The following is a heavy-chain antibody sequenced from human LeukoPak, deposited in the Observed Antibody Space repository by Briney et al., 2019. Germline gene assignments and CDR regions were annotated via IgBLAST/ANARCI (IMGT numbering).Heavy chain of an antibody. V-gene: IGHV3-7*01. CDR2: LKQDGSEK. D-gene: IGHD3-22*01. J-gene: IGHJ4*02. Sequence: QSGGSLRLSCEASGLTLSDHWMRWVRQAPGKGLEWVANLKQDGSEKYYVDSVKGRFTISRDNAKNSLYLQMNSLRAEDTAVYYCARETEGTYYDSSGMFDYWGQGTLVTVSS. CDR3: ARETEGTYYDSSGMFDY. CDR1: GLTLSDHW.